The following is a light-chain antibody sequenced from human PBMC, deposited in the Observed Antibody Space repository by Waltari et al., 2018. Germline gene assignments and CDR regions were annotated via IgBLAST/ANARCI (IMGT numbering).Light chain of an antibody. CDR2: KAS. CDR3: QHYNSYSSWT. J-gene: IGKJ1*01. Sequence: DIQMTQSPSTLSASVGDRVTMPCLASQSISDWLAWYQQKPGKAPKLLIYKASTLETGVPSRFSGIGSGTEFTLTITSLQPDDFATYSCQHYNSYSSWTFGQGTKVEIK. V-gene: IGKV1-5*03. CDR1: QSISDW.